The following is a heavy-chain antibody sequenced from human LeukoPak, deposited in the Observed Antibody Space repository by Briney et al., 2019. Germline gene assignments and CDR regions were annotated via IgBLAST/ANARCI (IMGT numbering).Heavy chain of an antibody. CDR3: ARVPIQVAKGVGGSTV. D-gene: IGHD4-11*01. V-gene: IGHV3-53*01. CDR1: GFTVSSNH. Sequence: PGGSLRLSCAASGFTVSSNHMSWVRQAPGKGLEWVSVIYSGGSTYYADSVKGRFTISRDNSKNTLYLQMNSLRAEDTAVYYCARVPIQVAKGVGGSTVWGQGTLVTVSS. J-gene: IGHJ4*02. CDR2: IYSGGST.